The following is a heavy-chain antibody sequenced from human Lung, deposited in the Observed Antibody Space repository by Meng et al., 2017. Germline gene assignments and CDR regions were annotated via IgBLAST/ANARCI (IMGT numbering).Heavy chain of an antibody. CDR3: ARGPTTMAHDFDY. D-gene: IGHD4-11*01. CDR2: INHSGST. J-gene: IGHJ4*02. Sequence: QVTLTQWGAGLLKPSETLSLTCVVSGGSFSDYYWSWIRPPPGKGLEWIGEINHSGSTNYNPSLESRATISVDTSQNNLSLKLSSVTAADSAVYYCARGPTTMAHDFDYWGQGTLVTVSS. CDR1: GGSFSDYY. V-gene: IGHV4-34*01.